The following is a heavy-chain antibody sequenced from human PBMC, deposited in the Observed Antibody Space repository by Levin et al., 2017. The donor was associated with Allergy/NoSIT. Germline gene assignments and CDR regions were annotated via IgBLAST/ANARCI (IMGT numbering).Heavy chain of an antibody. CDR3: AKDPTNYGWYFDY. J-gene: IGHJ4*02. CDR2: IRGSGTPT. V-gene: IGHV3-23*01. CDR1: GFIFSNYV. D-gene: IGHD4/OR15-4a*01. Sequence: GGSLRLSCAASGFIFSNYVMSWVRQPPGKGLEWVASIRGSGTPTYYEDSVQGRFTISRDNSRNTLYLQMNSLKAEDTAVYYCAKDPTNYGWYFDYWGQGTLVTVSS.